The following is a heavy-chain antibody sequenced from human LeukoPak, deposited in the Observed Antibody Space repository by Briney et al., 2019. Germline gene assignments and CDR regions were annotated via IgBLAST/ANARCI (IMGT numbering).Heavy chain of an antibody. CDR3: ARPREAARSDY. V-gene: IGHV3-23*01. D-gene: IGHD6-6*01. Sequence: GGSLRLSCAASDFYFSSHAMTWVRQAPGKGLEWVSAISGSGGSTYYADSVKGRFTISRDNSKNTLYLQMNSLRAEDTAVYYCARPREAARSDYWGQGTLVTVSS. CDR1: DFYFSSHA. J-gene: IGHJ4*02. CDR2: ISGSGGST.